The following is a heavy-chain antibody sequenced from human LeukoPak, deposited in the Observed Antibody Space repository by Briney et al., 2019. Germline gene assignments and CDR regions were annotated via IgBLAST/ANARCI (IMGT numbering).Heavy chain of an antibody. CDR2: MNPNSGNT. CDR1: GYTFSSYD. J-gene: IGHJ4*02. Sequence: ASVKVSCKASGYTFSSYDINWARQATGQGLEWMGWMNPNSGNTGYAQKFQGRVTMTRNTSISTAYMELSSLRSEDTAVYYCARTYYYDSSGYHWGQGTLVTVSS. V-gene: IGHV1-8*01. CDR3: ARTYYYDSSGYH. D-gene: IGHD3-22*01.